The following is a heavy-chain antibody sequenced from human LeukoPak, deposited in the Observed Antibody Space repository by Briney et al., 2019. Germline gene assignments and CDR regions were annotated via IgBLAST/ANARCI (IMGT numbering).Heavy chain of an antibody. CDR3: ARPTDSSGYYYGY. J-gene: IGHJ4*02. Sequence: ASVNVSSKASGYTFNIYYMHCVRHAPGQGLEWMGIINPNGGSTSYAQKFEGRVTMSRDMSTRTVYMELSSLRSEDTAVYYCARPTDSSGYYYGYWGQGTLVTVSS. CDR1: GYTFNIYY. V-gene: IGHV1-46*02. D-gene: IGHD3-22*01. CDR2: INPNGGST.